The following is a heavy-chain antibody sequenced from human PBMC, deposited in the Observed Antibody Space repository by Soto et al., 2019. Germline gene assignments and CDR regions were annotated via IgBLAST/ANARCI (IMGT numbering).Heavy chain of an antibody. CDR2: ISGSGTTT. CDR3: AKDRVGGVPDAFDI. D-gene: IGHD2-8*01. Sequence: PXGSLSLSFAASGFTSTNYVMNGVRQAPGKGLEWVSSISGSGTTTFYADSVKGRFIISRDNSKNTLYLQMNSLRAEDTALYYCAKDRVGGVPDAFDIWGQGTMVTVSS. V-gene: IGHV3-23*01. J-gene: IGHJ3*02. CDR1: GFTSTNYV.